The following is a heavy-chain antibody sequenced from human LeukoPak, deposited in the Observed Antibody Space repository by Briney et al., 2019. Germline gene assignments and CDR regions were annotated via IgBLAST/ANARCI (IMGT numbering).Heavy chain of an antibody. D-gene: IGHD3-16*02. V-gene: IGHV3-30*18. Sequence: GGSLRLSCAASGFTFSSYGMHWVRQAPGKGLEWVAVISYDGSNKYYADCVKGRFTISRDNSKNTLYLQMNSLRAEDTAVYYCAKTFGGVIVQYYFDYWGQGALVTVSS. CDR1: GFTFSSYG. J-gene: IGHJ4*02. CDR2: ISYDGSNK. CDR3: AKTFGGVIVQYYFDY.